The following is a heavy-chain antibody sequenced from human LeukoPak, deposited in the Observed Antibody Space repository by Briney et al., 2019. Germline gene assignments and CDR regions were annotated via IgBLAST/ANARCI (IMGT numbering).Heavy chain of an antibody. CDR2: ISDGESP. D-gene: IGHD1-14*01. CDR1: GGSISYYY. CDR3: AQDRIRFVH. V-gene: IGHV4-59*01. Sequence: SETLSLTCSVSGGSISYYYWSWIRQFPGKGLEWIGYISDGESPDYNPSLQSRVTIYVDSSKNQFFLNLTSVTAADTAVYYCAQDRIRFVHWGQGTLVTVSS. J-gene: IGHJ1*01.